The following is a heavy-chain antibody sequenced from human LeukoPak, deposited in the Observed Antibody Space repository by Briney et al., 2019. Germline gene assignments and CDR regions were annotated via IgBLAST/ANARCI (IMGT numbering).Heavy chain of an antibody. CDR1: GFRFSSYA. CDR3: AKGLYSSGRRMIDY. V-gene: IGHV3-23*01. Sequence: PGGSLRLSCAASGFRFSSYAMSWVRQAPGKGLEWVSAISGSGGSTYYADSVKGRFTISRDNSKNTLYPQMNSLRAEDTAVYYCAKGLYSSGRRMIDYWGQGTLVTVSS. D-gene: IGHD6-19*01. J-gene: IGHJ4*02. CDR2: ISGSGGST.